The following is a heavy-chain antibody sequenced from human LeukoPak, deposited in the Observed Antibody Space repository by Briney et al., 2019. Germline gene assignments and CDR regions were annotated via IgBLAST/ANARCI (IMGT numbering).Heavy chain of an antibody. V-gene: IGHV1-18*04. J-gene: IGHJ4*02. CDR3: GRELLSDY. D-gene: IGHD3-10*01. CDR2: ISAYNGNT. Sequence: ASVRVSCKASGYTFTDYYIHWVRRAPGQGLEWMGWISAYNGNTNYAQKLQGRVTMTTDTSTSTAYMELRSLRSDDTAVYYCGRELLSDYWGQGTLVTVSS. CDR1: GYTFTDYY.